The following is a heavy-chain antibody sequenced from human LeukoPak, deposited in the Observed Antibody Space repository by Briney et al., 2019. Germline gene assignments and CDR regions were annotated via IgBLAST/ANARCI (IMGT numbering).Heavy chain of an antibody. J-gene: IGHJ4*02. CDR1: GGSISSSSYY. CDR2: IYYSGST. Sequence: PSETLSLTCTVSGGSISSSSYYWSWIRQPPGKGLEWIGYIYYSGSTNYNPSLKSRVTISVDTSKNQFSLKLSSVTAADTAVYYCARVAGDYVWGSSLWGFDYWGQGTLVTVSS. D-gene: IGHD3-16*01. V-gene: IGHV4-61*01. CDR3: ARVAGDYVWGSSLWGFDY.